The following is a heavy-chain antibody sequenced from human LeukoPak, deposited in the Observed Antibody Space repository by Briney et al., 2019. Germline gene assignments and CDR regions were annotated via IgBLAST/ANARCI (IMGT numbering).Heavy chain of an antibody. CDR1: GFTFSDYD. Sequence: GGSLRLSCAASGFTFSDYDMNWIRQAPGKGLEGVSFISGGSGSIYYADSVKGRFTISRDNSKNTLYLQMNSLRAEDTAIYYCARDPYYGSGSYSDYWGQGTLVTVSS. CDR3: ARDPYYGSGSYSDY. J-gene: IGHJ4*02. CDR2: ISGGSGSI. V-gene: IGHV3-23*01. D-gene: IGHD3-10*01.